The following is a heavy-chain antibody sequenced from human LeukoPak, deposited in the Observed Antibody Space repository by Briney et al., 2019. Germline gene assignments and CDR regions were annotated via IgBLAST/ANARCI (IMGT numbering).Heavy chain of an antibody. D-gene: IGHD6-19*01. CDR3: AKDQARYSSAWNGGGFDS. CDR2: ISATGGST. V-gene: IGHV3-23*01. J-gene: IGHJ4*02. CDR1: GFTFTSYA. Sequence: GGPLRLSCAASGFTFTSYAVSWVRQAPGKGLEWVSTISATGGSTFYADSVKGRFTISRDNSKNTLFLQMNSLRVEDTAVYYCAKDQARYSSAWNGGGFDSWGQGTLVTVSS.